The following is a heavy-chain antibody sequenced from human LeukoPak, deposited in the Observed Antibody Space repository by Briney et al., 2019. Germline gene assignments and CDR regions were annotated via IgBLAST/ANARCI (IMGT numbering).Heavy chain of an antibody. CDR2: IYYSGST. D-gene: IGHD3-22*01. V-gene: IGHV4-39*07. J-gene: IGHJ4*02. CDR3: AILPATDTYYYDNRGYYRPGVH. CDR1: GGSISSSHYY. Sequence: PSETLSLTCSVSGGSISSSHYYWGFIRQPPGKGPEWIGSIYYSGSTYYNPSLRSRVIISVDTSKNQFSLKLSSATAADTAVYFCAILPATDTYYYDNRGYYRPGVHWGQGTLVTVSS.